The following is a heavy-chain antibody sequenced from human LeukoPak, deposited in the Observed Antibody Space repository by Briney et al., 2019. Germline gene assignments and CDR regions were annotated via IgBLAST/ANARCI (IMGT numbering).Heavy chain of an antibody. V-gene: IGHV4-4*02. CDR2: VSLSGLT. Sequence: ETLSLTCGVSGGSITSTNWWSWVRQPPGQGLEWIGEVSLSGLTNHNPSLSSRVIMALDTSKNHLSLHLTSVTAADTAVYYCSRENGAFSPFGYWGQGYLVTVLS. CDR3: SRENGAFSPFGY. D-gene: IGHD2-8*01. CDR1: GGSITSTNW. J-gene: IGHJ4*02.